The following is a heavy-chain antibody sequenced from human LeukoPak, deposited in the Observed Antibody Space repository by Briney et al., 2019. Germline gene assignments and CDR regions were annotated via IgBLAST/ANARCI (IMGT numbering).Heavy chain of an antibody. V-gene: IGHV1-46*01. D-gene: IGHD2-8*01. CDR1: GYTFTTYY. CDR3: ARDYVDDIPMIKDY. CDR2: INLSGGST. J-gene: IGHJ4*02. Sequence: VASVKVSCKTSGYTFTTYYMHWVRQAPGQGLEWMGKINLSGGSTTYAQKFQGRVTMTRDTSTSTVYMELSSLRSEDTAVYYCARDYVDDIPMIKDYWGQGTLVTVSS.